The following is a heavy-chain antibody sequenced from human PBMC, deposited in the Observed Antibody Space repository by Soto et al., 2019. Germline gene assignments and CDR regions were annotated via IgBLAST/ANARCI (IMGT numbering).Heavy chain of an antibody. CDR3: ARDVSPGTSSLYLDAFDI. Sequence: EAQLVEPGGGLVQPGGSLRLSCEASGFSLGSYWMTWVRQAPGKGLEWVANIKKDGSRTSYLDSVRGRFTISRDNVGNSLYLQMDSLRAEDTGLYFCARDVSPGTSSLYLDAFDIWGQGTMVTVSS. CDR2: IKKDGSRT. J-gene: IGHJ3*02. V-gene: IGHV3-7*05. CDR1: GFSLGSYW. D-gene: IGHD2-8*01.